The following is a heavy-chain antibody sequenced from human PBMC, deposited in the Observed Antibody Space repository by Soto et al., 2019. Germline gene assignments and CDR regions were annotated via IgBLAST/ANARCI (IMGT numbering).Heavy chain of an antibody. D-gene: IGHD5-12*01. CDR1: GFTFSTYS. V-gene: IGHV3-23*01. CDR2: LSGGGANT. J-gene: IGHJ4*02. Sequence: EVQLLESGGGLVQPGGSLRLSCAASGFTFSTYSMAWVRQAPGKGLAWVSGLSGGGANTFYADSVKGRFTISVDNSKSTVYQQMNSLRVEDTAVYYCGRWDGYGDEWGQGTLVTVSS. CDR3: GRWDGYGDE.